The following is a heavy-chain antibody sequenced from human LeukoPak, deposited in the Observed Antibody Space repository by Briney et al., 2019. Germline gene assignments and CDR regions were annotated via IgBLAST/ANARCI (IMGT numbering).Heavy chain of an antibody. V-gene: IGHV3-66*01. CDR2: IYSGGST. J-gene: IGHJ4*02. D-gene: IGHD3-10*01. CDR3: ARALGWFGELSYYFDY. CDR1: GFTVSSNY. Sequence: PGGSLRLSCAASGFTVSSNYMSWVRQAPGKGLEWVSVIYSGGSTYYADSVKGRFTISRDNSKNTLYLQMNSLRAEDTAVYYCARALGWFGELSYYFDYWGQGTLVTVSS.